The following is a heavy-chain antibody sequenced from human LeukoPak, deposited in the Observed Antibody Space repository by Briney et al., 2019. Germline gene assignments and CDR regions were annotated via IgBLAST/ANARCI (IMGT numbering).Heavy chain of an antibody. CDR1: GFTFSSYA. D-gene: IGHD6-19*01. Sequence: GGSLRLSCAASGFTFSSYAMSWVRQAPGKGLEWVSAISGSGGNTYYADSVKGRFTISRDNSKNTLYLQMNSLRAEDTAVYYCAKAPASGWYYFDYWGQGTLVTVSS. J-gene: IGHJ4*02. CDR3: AKAPASGWYYFDY. V-gene: IGHV3-23*01. CDR2: ISGSGGNT.